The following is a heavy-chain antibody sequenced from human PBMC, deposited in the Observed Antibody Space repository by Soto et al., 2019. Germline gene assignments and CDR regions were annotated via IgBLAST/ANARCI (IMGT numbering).Heavy chain of an antibody. D-gene: IGHD3-3*01. CDR2: IYYSGST. CDR1: GGSISSGGYY. V-gene: IGHV4-31*03. Sequence: QVQLQESGPGLVKPSQTLSLTCTVSGGSISSGGYYWSWIRQHPGKGLEWIGYIYYSGSTYYNPSLKSRVTISVDTSKNQFSLKLSSVTAADTAVYYCARGDYDFWSGYYWTFDYWGQGTLVTVSS. J-gene: IGHJ4*02. CDR3: ARGDYDFWSGYYWTFDY.